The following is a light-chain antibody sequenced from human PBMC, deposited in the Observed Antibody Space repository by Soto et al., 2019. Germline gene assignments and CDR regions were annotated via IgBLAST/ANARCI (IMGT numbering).Light chain of an antibody. CDR1: QSIGTR. CDR2: GAS. CDR3: QLHHSGHPRT. J-gene: IGKJ5*01. Sequence: DILMTQSPDTLSLSVGDRSTISCRATQSIGTRLSWYQHKPLKAPRLLISGASSSATGIPHRFTGSGSETSFTPLTRSLQPEDFALYYCQLHHSGHPRTFGQGTRLDIK. V-gene: IGKV3D-7*01.